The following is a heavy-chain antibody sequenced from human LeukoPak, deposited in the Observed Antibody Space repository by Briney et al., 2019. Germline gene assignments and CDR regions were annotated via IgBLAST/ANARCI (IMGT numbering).Heavy chain of an antibody. J-gene: IGHJ3*02. CDR1: GFSFSSYT. CDR2: ISRNSRYI. D-gene: IGHD4-17*01. Sequence: GGSLRLSCAASGFSFSSYTINWVRQAPGKGLEWVSSISRNSRYIFYGDSVKGRFTISRDNAKNPLYLQVNSLRAEDTAVYYGARVGIKSPGDDVHDVFDIWGQGTMVTVSS. V-gene: IGHV3-21*01. CDR3: ARVGIKSPGDDVHDVFDI.